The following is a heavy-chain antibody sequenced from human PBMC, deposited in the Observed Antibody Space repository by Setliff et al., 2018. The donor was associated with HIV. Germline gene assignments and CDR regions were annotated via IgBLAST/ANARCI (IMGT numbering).Heavy chain of an antibody. J-gene: IGHJ3*02. CDR3: ARMTVSGRAFDI. V-gene: IGHV3-30*03. Sequence: PGGSLRLSCAASGFTFSSYRIHWVRQAPGRGLECVAVISDDGSNKYYVDSVKGRFTISRDNSKNTMYLQMNSLRAEDTAVYYCARMTVSGRAFDIWGQGTMVTVSS. CDR2: ISDDGSNK. CDR1: GFTFSSYR. D-gene: IGHD6-19*01.